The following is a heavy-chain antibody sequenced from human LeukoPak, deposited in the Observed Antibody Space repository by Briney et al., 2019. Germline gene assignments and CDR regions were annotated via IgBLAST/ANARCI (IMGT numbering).Heavy chain of an antibody. CDR1: GFTFSRYA. V-gene: IGHV3-64*01. D-gene: IGHD2-2*01. CDR2: ISSNGGST. J-gene: IGHJ4*02. CDR3: ARGSGTSWFDY. Sequence: GGSLRLSCAASGFTFSRYAMHWVRQAPGKGLESVSAISSNGGSTYYANSVKGRFTISRDNSKNTLYLQMGSLRAEDLAVYYCARGSGTSWFDYWGQGTLVTVSS.